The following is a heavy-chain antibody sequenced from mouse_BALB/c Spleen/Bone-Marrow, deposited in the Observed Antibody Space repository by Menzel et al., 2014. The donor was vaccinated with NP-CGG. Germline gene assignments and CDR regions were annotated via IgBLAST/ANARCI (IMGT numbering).Heavy chain of an antibody. CDR3: ASYYYGSSLFAY. V-gene: IGHV14-3*02. Sequence: LVESGADLVKPGASVKLSCTASDFNIKDTYMHWVKQRPEQGLEWIGRIDPANGNTKYDPKFQGKATITADTSSNTAYLQLSSLTSEDTAVYYCASYYYGSSLFAYWGQGTLVTVSA. CDR2: IDPANGNT. D-gene: IGHD1-1*01. J-gene: IGHJ3*01. CDR1: DFNIKDTY.